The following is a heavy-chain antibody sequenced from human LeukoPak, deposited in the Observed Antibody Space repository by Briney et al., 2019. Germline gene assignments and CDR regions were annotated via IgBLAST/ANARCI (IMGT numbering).Heavy chain of an antibody. CDR3: ARDFLHLGG. CDR1: RFTFSSYG. V-gene: IGHV3-74*01. D-gene: IGHD3-16*01. CDR2: INTDGSST. J-gene: IGHJ3*01. Sequence: GGSLRLSCVASRFTFSSYGMHWVRQAPGKGLVWVSRINTDGSSTSYVDSVKGRFTISRDNAKNTLYLQMNSLRAEDTAVYYCARDFLHLGGWGQGTMVTVSS.